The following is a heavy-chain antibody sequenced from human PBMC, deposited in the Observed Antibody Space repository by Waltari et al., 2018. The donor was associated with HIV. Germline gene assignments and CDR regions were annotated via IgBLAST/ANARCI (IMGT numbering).Heavy chain of an antibody. CDR1: GVTFSSYS. D-gene: IGHD4-17*01. CDR2: ISSSISYI. V-gene: IGHV3-21*01. J-gene: IGHJ4*02. CDR3: ARDRALSTTAGFDY. Sequence: EVQLVESGGGLVKPGGSLRLSCAASGVTFSSYSMNWVRQAPGKGLDGVSSISSSISYIYYADSAKGRFTISRDNAKNSLYLQMNSLRAEDTAVYYCARDRALSTTAGFDYWGQGTLVTVSS.